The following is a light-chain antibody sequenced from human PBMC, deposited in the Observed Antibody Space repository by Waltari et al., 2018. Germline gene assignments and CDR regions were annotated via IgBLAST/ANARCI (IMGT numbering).Light chain of an antibody. CDR2: FDS. J-gene: IGLJ3*02. CDR1: NIGGRS. Sequence: SSVLTQAPSVSVAPGQTATVPCGGDNIGGRSVHWYQQRPGRAPVPVVYFDSDRPSGIPDRFSGSKSGNAATLTISRVEAGDEADYYCHVWDGKTVMFGGGTKLTVL. CDR3: HVWDGKTVM. V-gene: IGLV3-21*02.